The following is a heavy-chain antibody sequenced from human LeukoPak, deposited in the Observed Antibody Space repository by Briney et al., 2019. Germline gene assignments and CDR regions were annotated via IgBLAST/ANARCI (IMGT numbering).Heavy chain of an antibody. CDR3: ARVPKYFDL. V-gene: IGHV4-34*01. Sequence: SKTLSLTCAVYGGSFSGFYWSWIRQPPGKGLEWIGEINHRGSTNYNPSLKSRVTISVDTSKNQFSLKLSSVTAADTAVYYCARVPKYFDLWGRGTLVTVSS. CDR2: INHRGST. CDR1: GGSFSGFY. J-gene: IGHJ2*01.